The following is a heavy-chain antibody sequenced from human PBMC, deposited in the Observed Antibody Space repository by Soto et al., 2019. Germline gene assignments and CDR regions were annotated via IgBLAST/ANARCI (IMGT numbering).Heavy chain of an antibody. CDR3: TTDYYDTGGPI. D-gene: IGHD3-22*01. J-gene: IGHJ3*02. CDR1: GFTFANAW. Sequence: GGSLRLSCAVSGFTFANAWMNWVRQPPGKGLEWVGRIKSKADGGTTEYAAPVKGRFAISRDDSKNTLYLQMDSLKTEDTAVFYCTTDYYDTGGPIWGQGTMVTVSS. CDR2: IKSKADGGTT. V-gene: IGHV3-15*07.